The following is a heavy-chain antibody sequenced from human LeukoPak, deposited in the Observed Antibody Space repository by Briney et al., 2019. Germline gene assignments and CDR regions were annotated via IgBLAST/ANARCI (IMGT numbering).Heavy chain of an antibody. CDR3: ARYGSGSYYAWFDP. Sequence: GASVKVSCKASGYTFTSYDINWVRQATGQGLEWMGWMNPNSGNTGYAQKFQGRVTITRNTSISTAYMELSSLRSEDTAVYYCARYGSGSYYAWFDPWGQGTLVTVSS. CDR1: GYTFTSYD. CDR2: MNPNSGNT. V-gene: IGHV1-8*03. D-gene: IGHD3-10*01. J-gene: IGHJ5*02.